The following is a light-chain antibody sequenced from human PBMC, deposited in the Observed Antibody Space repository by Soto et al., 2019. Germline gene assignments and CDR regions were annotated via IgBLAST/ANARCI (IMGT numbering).Light chain of an antibody. CDR3: QQYNSYPYT. J-gene: IGKJ2*01. CDR1: QSISSW. Sequence: DIQMTQSPSTLSASVGDRVSITFRASQSISSWLAWYQQKPGNAPKVLIYKASSLESGVPSRFSGSGSGTEFTLTISSLQPDDLATYYCQQYNSYPYTFGQGTKLEIK. CDR2: KAS. V-gene: IGKV1-5*03.